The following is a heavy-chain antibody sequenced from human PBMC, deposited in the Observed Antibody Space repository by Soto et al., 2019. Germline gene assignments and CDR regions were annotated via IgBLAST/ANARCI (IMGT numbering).Heavy chain of an antibody. D-gene: IGHD3-22*01. J-gene: IGHJ4*02. CDR1: GYTFTSYA. CDR2: INAGNGNT. Sequence: ASVKVSCKASGYTFTSYAMHWVRQAPGQRLEWMGWINAGNGNTKYSQKFQGRVTITRDTSASTAYMELSSLRSEDTAVYYCASTSYYYDSSGYFPPTDYWGQGTLVTVSS. CDR3: ASTSYYYDSSGYFPPTDY. V-gene: IGHV1-3*01.